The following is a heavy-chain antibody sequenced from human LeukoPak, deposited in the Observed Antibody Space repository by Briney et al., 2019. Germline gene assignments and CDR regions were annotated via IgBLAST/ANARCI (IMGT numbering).Heavy chain of an antibody. D-gene: IGHD3-22*01. CDR2: INPNSGGT. CDR3: ATGQYYDSRLPLLFQH. CDR1: GYTFTGYY. Sequence: AASVKVSCKASGYTFTGYYMHWVRQAPGQGLEWMGWINPNSGGTNYAQKFQGRVTMTRDTSISTAYMELSSLRSEDTAVYYCATGQYYDSRLPLLFQHWGQGTLVTVSS. V-gene: IGHV1-2*02. J-gene: IGHJ1*01.